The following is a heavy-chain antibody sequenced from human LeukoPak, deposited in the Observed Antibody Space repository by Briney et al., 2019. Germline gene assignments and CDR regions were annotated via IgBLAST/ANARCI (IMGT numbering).Heavy chain of an antibody. CDR1: GFTFSSYA. CDR2: LRGNGDT. J-gene: IGHJ3*02. V-gene: IGHV3-23*01. Sequence: GGSLTLSCAASGFTFSSYAMSWVREAPARGLEWVSSLRGNGDTFYADSVKGRFTISRDNSKNTLYLQMNSLRAEDTAVYYCARDYCGGDCYSGAFDIWGQGTMVTVSS. CDR3: ARDYCGGDCYSGAFDI. D-gene: IGHD2-21*02.